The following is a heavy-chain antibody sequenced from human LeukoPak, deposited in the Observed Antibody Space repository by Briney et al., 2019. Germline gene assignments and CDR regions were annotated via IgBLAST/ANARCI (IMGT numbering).Heavy chain of an antibody. Sequence: LETLSLTCTVSGGSISSYSWSWIRQPPGKGLECIGYIYYSGSTNYNPSLKSRLTISVDTSKKQFSLELSSVTAADTAVYYCARRDNSGWNSFDFWGQGILVTVSS. CDR2: IYYSGST. V-gene: IGHV4-59*08. CDR1: GGSISSYS. D-gene: IGHD6-19*01. J-gene: IGHJ4*02. CDR3: ARRDNSGWNSFDF.